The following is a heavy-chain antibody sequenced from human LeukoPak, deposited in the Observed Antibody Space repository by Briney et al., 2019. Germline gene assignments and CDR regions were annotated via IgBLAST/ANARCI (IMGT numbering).Heavy chain of an antibody. V-gene: IGHV4-59*01. CDR2: IYYSETT. J-gene: IGHJ6*03. CDR3: ARESGGSGSYYYYYMDV. Sequence: SETLSLTCFVSGGSISNYFWSWIRQPPGKGLECIGFIYYSETTNYNPSFKSRVTISVDTSKNQFTLKLNSVTAADTAVYYCARESGGSGSYYYYYMDVWGKGTTVTISS. CDR1: GGSISNYF. D-gene: IGHD3-10*01.